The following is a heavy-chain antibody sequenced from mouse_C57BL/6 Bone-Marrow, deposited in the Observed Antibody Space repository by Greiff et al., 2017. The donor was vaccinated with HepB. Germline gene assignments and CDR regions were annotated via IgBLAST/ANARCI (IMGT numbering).Heavy chain of an antibody. J-gene: IGHJ4*01. D-gene: IGHD1-1*01. CDR2: INPNYGTT. Sequence: EVKLQESGPELVKPGASVKISCKASGYSFTDYNMNWVKQSNGKSLEWIGVINPNYGTTSYNQKFKGKATLTVDQSSSTAYMQLNSLTSEDSAVYYCARGDYGSSTYAMDYWGQGTSVTVSS. CDR1: GYSFTDYN. CDR3: ARGDYGSSTYAMDY. V-gene: IGHV1-39*01.